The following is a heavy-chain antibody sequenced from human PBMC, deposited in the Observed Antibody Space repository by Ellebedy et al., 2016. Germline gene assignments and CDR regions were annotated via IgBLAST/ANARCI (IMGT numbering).Heavy chain of an antibody. D-gene: IGHD5-18*01. CDR3: TTVYRYNYDTV. CDR2: IKRKTDGVAA. CDR1: GFTFSNAW. V-gene: IGHV3-15*01. Sequence: GGSLRLSCAASGFTFSNAWMNWVRQAPGEGLEWVGRIKRKTDGVAADYAAPVKGRVTISRDDSKNTLYLQMNSLKTEDTDVYFCTTVYRYNYDTVWGQGTLVTVSS. J-gene: IGHJ4*02.